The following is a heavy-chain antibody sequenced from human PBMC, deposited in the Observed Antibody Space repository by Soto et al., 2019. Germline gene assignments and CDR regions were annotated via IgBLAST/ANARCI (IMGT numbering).Heavy chain of an antibody. V-gene: IGHV3-23*01. CDR1: GFTFSSYA. CDR2: ISGSGGST. CDR3: AKALWFGGLSYYYGMDV. J-gene: IGHJ6*02. Sequence: PGGSLRLSCAASGFTFSSYAMSWVRQAPGKGLEWVSAISGSGGSTYYADSVKGRFTISRDNSKNTLYLQMNSLRAEDTAVYYCAKALWFGGLSYYYGMDVWGQGTTVTVSS. D-gene: IGHD3-10*01.